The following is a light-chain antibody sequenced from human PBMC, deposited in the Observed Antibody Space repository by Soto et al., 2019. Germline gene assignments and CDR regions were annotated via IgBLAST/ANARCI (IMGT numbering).Light chain of an antibody. Sequence: QSVLTQPPSVSGAPGQRVTISCTGSSSNIGAGYDVHWYQQLPGTAPKLLIYGNSNRPSGVPDRFSGSKSGTSASLASTGLQAEHEADYYCQSYDSSLSGAVFGGGTQLTVL. CDR1: SSNIGAGYD. CDR2: GNS. J-gene: IGLJ7*01. CDR3: QSYDSSLSGAV. V-gene: IGLV1-40*01.